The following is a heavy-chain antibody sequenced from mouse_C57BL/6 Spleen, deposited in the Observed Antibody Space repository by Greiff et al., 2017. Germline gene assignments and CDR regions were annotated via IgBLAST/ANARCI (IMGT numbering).Heavy chain of an antibody. CDR2: ISGGGGHT. CDR1: GFTFSSYT. J-gene: IGHJ2*01. CDR3: ASLDYYGEGYFDY. D-gene: IGHD1-2*01. V-gene: IGHV5-9*01. Sequence: EVQRVESGGGLVKPGGSLKLSCAASGFTFSSYTMSWVRQTPEKRLEWVATISGGGGHTYYPDSVKGRFTISRDNAKNTLYLQMSRLRSEDTGLYYCASLDYYGEGYFDYWGQGTTLTVSS.